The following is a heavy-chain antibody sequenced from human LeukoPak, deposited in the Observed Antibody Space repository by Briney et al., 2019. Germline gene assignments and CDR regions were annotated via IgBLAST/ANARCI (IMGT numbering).Heavy chain of an antibody. Sequence: SETLSLTCSVYGGSFRGYYWSWIRQPPGKGLEWIGEINHSGSTNYNPSLKSRVTISVDTSKNQFSLKLSSVTAADTAVYYCASGRVRGRGMDVWGKGTTVTVSS. D-gene: IGHD3-10*01. J-gene: IGHJ6*04. CDR2: INHSGST. V-gene: IGHV4-34*01. CDR3: ASGRVRGRGMDV. CDR1: GGSFRGYY.